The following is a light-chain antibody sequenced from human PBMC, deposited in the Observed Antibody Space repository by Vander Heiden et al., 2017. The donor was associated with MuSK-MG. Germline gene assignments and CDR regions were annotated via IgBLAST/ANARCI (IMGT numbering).Light chain of an antibody. V-gene: IGKV1-39*01. CDR3: QQSYSTPWT. Sequence: DIQMTQSPSSLSPSVGDRVTITCRASQSISRHLNWYQQKPGKAPKLLIYAASSLQSGVPSRFSGSGSGTDFTLTISRLQPEDFATYYCQQSYSTPWTFGQGTKVEIK. CDR2: AAS. CDR1: QSISRH. J-gene: IGKJ1*01.